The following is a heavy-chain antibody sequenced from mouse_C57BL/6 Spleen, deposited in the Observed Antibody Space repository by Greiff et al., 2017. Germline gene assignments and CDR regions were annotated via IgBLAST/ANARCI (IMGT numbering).Heavy chain of an antibody. CDR3: ARYGITGAWFAY. Sequence: EVQLQQSGPELVKPGASVKISCKASGYTFTDYYMNWVKQRHGKSLEWIGDINPNNGGTSYNQKFKGKATLTVDKSSSTAYMELRSLTSEDSAVYYCARYGITGAWFAYWGQGTLVTVSA. D-gene: IGHD4-1*01. V-gene: IGHV1-26*01. J-gene: IGHJ3*01. CDR2: INPNNGGT. CDR1: GYTFTDYY.